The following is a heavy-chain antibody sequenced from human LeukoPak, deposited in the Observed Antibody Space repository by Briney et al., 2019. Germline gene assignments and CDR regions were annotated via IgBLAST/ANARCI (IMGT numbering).Heavy chain of an antibody. Sequence: GGSLRISCAAPGFTVSSNYMRWVSQAVGKGRDWVSVIYSSSSTYYAVSVTGRFTSSRDNSKNTLYLQMNSLRAEDTAVYYCARWTSYNNGYDSGGFDYWGQGALVTVSS. CDR2: IYSSSST. CDR1: GFTVSSNY. V-gene: IGHV3-66*01. CDR3: ARWTSYNNGYDSGGFDY. J-gene: IGHJ4*02. D-gene: IGHD5-12*01.